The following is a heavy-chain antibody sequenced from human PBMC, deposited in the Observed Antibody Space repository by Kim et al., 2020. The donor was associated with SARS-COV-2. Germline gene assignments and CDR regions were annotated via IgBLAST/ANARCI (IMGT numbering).Heavy chain of an antibody. CDR2: IYSSGTT. CDR3: ARAPREYCSNGRCSNWFDP. CDR1: GGSISISTSY. Sequence: SETLSLTCSVSGGSISISTSYWSWIRQHPGKGLEWIGYIYSSGTTHYNPSLKSRVIISVDTSKNQFSLKLNSVTAADTAVYYCARAPREYCSNGRCSNWFDPWGQGTLVTVSS. V-gene: IGHV4-31*03. D-gene: IGHD2-8*01. J-gene: IGHJ5*02.